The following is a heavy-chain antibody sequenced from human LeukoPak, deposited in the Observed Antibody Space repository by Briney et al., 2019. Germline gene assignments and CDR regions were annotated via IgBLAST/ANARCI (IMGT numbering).Heavy chain of an antibody. D-gene: IGHD3-22*01. CDR1: GGSFSGYY. CDR2: INHSGST. J-gene: IGHJ4*02. CDR3: ARSGHYYDSSGYYRYRLDY. V-gene: IGHV4-34*01. Sequence: PSETLSLTCAVYGGSFSGYYWSWIRQPPGMGLEWIGEINHSGSTNYNPSLKSRVTISVDTSKNQFSLKLSSVTAADTAVYYCARSGHYYDSSGYYRYRLDYWGQGTLVTVSS.